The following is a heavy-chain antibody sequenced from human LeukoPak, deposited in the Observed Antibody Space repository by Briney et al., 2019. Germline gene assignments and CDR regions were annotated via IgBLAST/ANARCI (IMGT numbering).Heavy chain of an antibody. J-gene: IGHJ4*02. CDR3: ARVATSGY. CDR2: ISSSSTDK. V-gene: IGHV3-21*01. CDR1: GFTFSSYG. D-gene: IGHD7-27*01. Sequence: GGSLRLSCAASGFTFSSYGMNWVRQAPGKGLEWVSSISSSSTDKYYVDSVKGRFTISRDNAKNSLYLQMNSLRAEDTAVYYCARVATSGYWGQGTLVTVSS.